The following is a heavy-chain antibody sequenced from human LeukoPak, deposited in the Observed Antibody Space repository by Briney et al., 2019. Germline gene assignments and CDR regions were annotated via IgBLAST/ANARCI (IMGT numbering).Heavy chain of an antibody. J-gene: IGHJ6*03. D-gene: IGHD5-18*01. CDR2: IKQDESEK. V-gene: IGHV3-7*01. CDR3: ARTEESGYSYGYFGYYYYMDV. Sequence: GGSLRLSCAASGFTFSNYWMSWVRQAPGKGLEWVANIKQDESEKFYVDSVKGRFSISRDNAGNSLYLQMNSLRVEDTAVYYCARTEESGYSYGYFGYYYYMDVWGKGTTVTVSS. CDR1: GFTFSNYW.